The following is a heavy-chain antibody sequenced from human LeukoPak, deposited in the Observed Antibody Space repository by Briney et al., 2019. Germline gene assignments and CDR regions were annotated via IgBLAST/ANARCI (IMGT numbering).Heavy chain of an antibody. J-gene: IGHJ4*02. CDR1: GYTFTGHY. D-gene: IGHD3-3*01. Sequence: GASVKVSCKASGYTFTGHYMNWVRQAPGQGLEWMGWINPTGGTTYAQKFQDRVTVTRDTSINTAYMELSGLRSDDTAVYYCARDLGWSTSHWGQGTLVTVSS. CDR3: ARDLGWSTSH. V-gene: IGHV1-2*02. CDR2: INPTGGT.